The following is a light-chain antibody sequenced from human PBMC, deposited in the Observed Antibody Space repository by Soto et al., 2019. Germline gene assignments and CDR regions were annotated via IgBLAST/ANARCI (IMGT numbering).Light chain of an antibody. J-gene: IGKJ1*01. CDR3: QQYSYFAT. CDR1: QSISSW. Sequence: DILMTQSPSTLSASVGDRVTITCRASQSISSWLTWYQQKAGQAPKLLIYKAYIVESGVPSRFSGSGSGTEFTLTISSLQPDDSATYYCQQYSYFATFGQGNRVEVK. CDR2: KAY. V-gene: IGKV1-5*03.